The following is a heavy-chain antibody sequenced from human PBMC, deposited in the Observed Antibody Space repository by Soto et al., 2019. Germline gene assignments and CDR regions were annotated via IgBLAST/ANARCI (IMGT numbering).Heavy chain of an antibody. V-gene: IGHV4-59*08. J-gene: IGHJ4*02. CDR3: ATHRGYNWNFYYFDY. CDR1: GVSISSYY. Sequence: SETLSLTCTVSGVSISSYYWSWIRQPPGKGLEWIGYIYYSGSTNYNPSLKSRVTISVDTSKNQFSLKLSSVTAADTAVYYCATHRGYNWNFYYFDYWGQGTLVTVSS. D-gene: IGHD1-7*01. CDR2: IYYSGST.